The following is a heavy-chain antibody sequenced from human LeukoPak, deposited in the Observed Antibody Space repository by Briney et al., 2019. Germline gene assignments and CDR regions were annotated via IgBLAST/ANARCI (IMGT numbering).Heavy chain of an antibody. CDR2: IKQDGSEK. J-gene: IGHJ4*02. D-gene: IGHD4-17*01. V-gene: IGHV3-7*01. CDR3: ARDGDYGEARY. Sequence: GGSLRLSCAASGFTFSNYWMSWVRQAPGKGLEWVANIKQDGSEKYHVDSVKGRLTISRDNTKNSLYLQMNSLRAEDTAVYYCARDGDYGEARYWGQGTLVTVSS. CDR1: GFTFSNYW.